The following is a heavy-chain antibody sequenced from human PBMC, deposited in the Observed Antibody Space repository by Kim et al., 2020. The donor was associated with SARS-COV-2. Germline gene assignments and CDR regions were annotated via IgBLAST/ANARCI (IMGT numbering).Heavy chain of an antibody. CDR2: INPSVGDT. CDR1: GYSFTSYY. D-gene: IGHD3-10*01. J-gene: IGHJ4*02. CDR3: AVLSGSLFDS. Sequence: ASVKVSCKASGYSFTSYYFHWVRQAPGQGLEWMGFINPSVGDTTYAQQFQGRLTMTRDTSTSTVFLEVSSLRSEDTAVYYCAVLSGSLFDSWGQRTQVTVPS. V-gene: IGHV1-46*01.